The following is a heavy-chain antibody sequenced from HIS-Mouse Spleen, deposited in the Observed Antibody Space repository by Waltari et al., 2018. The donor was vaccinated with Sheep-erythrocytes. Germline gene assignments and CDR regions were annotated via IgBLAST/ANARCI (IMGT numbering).Heavy chain of an antibody. CDR2: ISSSSSYI. J-gene: IGHJ4*02. Sequence: EVQLVESGGGLVKPGGSLRLSCAASGFTFSSYSMNWVRQAPGKGLEWVSSISSSSSYIYYADSVKGRFTISRDNAKNSLYLQMNSLRAEDTAVFYCARVASGATFDYWGQGTLVTVSS. CDR3: ARVASGATFDY. D-gene: IGHD1-26*01. CDR1: GFTFSSYS. V-gene: IGHV3-21*01.